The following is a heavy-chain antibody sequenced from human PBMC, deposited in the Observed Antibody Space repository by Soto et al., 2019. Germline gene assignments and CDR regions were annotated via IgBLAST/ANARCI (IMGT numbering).Heavy chain of an antibody. CDR1: GFTFSDYY. CDR2: IIISSSYT. D-gene: IGHD6-6*01. Sequence: GGSLRLSCAASGFTFSDYYMSWIRQAPGKGLEWVSYIIISSSYTNYADSVKGRFTISRDNAKNSLYLQMNSLRAEDTAVYYCARHGAARPVWGQGTLVTVSS. J-gene: IGHJ4*02. CDR3: ARHGAARPV. V-gene: IGHV3-11*06.